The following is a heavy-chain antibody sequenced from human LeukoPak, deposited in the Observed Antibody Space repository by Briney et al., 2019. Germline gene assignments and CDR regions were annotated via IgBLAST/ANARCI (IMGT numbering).Heavy chain of an antibody. CDR2: IYTSGST. V-gene: IGHV4-4*07. J-gene: IGHJ5*02. CDR3: ARFMTTVTSGWFDP. D-gene: IGHD4-17*01. Sequence: SETLSLTCTVSGGSISSYYWSWIRQPAGKGLEWIGRIYTSGSTNYNPSLKSRVTMSVDTSKNQFSLKLSSVTAADTAVYYCARFMTTVTSGWFDPWGQGTLVTVSS. CDR1: GGSISSYY.